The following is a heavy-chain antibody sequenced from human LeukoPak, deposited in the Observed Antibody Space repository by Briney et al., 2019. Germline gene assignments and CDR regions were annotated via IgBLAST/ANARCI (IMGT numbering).Heavy chain of an antibody. V-gene: IGHV3-30*02. CDR1: GFTFSGYG. Sequence: GGSLRLSCAASGFTFSGYGMHWLRQAPGKGLDWVAFIRFDATIKDYADSVKGRFTISRDNSKNTLYLQMNSLRAEDTAVYYCAKGMGDAYNYRYYLDYWGQGTLVTVSS. CDR3: AKGMGDAYNYRYYLDY. J-gene: IGHJ4*02. D-gene: IGHD5-24*01. CDR2: IRFDATIK.